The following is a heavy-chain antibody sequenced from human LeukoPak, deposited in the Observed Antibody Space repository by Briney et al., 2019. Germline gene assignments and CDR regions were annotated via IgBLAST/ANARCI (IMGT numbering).Heavy chain of an antibody. Sequence: PSETLSLTCTVSGGSISSYYWSWIRQPAGKGLEWIGRIYTSGSTNYNPSLKSRVTMSVDTSKNQFSLKLSSVTAADTAVYYCARRQPYYYDSSGYYTFWGQGTLVTVSS. CDR2: IYTSGST. CDR1: GGSISSYY. D-gene: IGHD3-22*01. V-gene: IGHV4-4*07. CDR3: ARRQPYYYDSSGYYTF. J-gene: IGHJ4*02.